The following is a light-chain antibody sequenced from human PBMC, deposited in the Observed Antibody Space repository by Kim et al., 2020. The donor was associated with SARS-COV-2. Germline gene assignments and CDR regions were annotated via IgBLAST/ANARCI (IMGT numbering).Light chain of an antibody. J-gene: IGKJ1*01. CDR2: ADS. CDR1: QAIDHS. Sequence: ASVGDRVTIPCRASQAIDHSLAWFQQKPGKVPQRLIFADSSLEIGVPSRFSGSGSGTEFTLIINSLLPEDFATYYCLQYNAYPRTFGHGTKVEIK. V-gene: IGKV1-17*03. CDR3: LQYNAYPRT.